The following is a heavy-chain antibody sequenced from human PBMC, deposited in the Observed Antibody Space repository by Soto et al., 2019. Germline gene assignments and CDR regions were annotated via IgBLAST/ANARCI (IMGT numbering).Heavy chain of an antibody. CDR3: ARAPRRFWSGYYDFDY. D-gene: IGHD3-3*01. J-gene: IGHJ4*02. CDR1: GGSISSYY. Sequence: TSETLSLTCTVSGGSISSYYWSWIRQPPGKGLEWIGYIYYSGSTNYNPSLKSRVTISVDTSKNQFSLKLSSVTAADTAVYYCARAPRRFWSGYYDFDYWGQGTLVTVSS. CDR2: IYYSGST. V-gene: IGHV4-59*12.